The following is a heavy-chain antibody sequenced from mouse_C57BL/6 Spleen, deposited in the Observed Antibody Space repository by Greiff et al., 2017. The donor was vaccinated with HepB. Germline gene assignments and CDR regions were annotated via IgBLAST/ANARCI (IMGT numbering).Heavy chain of an antibody. J-gene: IGHJ4*01. CDR3: ARQGDYYGSSYAMDY. D-gene: IGHD1-1*01. CDR2: ISNLAYSI. Sequence: VKLVESGGGLVQPGGSLKLSCAASGFTFSDYGMAWVRQAPRKGPEWVAFISNLAYSIYYADTVTGRFTISRENAKNTLYLEMSSLRSEDTAMYYCARQGDYYGSSYAMDYWGQGTSVTVSS. V-gene: IGHV5-15*01. CDR1: GFTFSDYG.